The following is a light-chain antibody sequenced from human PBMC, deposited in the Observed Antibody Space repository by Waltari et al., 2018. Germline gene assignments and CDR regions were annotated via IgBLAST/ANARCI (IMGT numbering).Light chain of an antibody. CDR1: QSVHKNY. CDR3: QQYGTSPYT. Sequence: EIVLTQSPGTLSLSPGERATLSCRASQSVHKNYLAWYQQRPGQAPRLLIHDASIRATGIPDRFSGSGSETDFTLTITRLEPGDFAMYYCQQYGTSPYTFGQVINLEI. CDR2: DAS. J-gene: IGKJ2*01. V-gene: IGKV3-20*01.